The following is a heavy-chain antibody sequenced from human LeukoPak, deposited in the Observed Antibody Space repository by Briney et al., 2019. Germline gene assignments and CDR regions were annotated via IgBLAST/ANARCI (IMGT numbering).Heavy chain of an antibody. D-gene: IGHD6-19*01. CDR3: ANWGHSIAVARSY. CDR2: INQDGSEK. CDR1: GFTFSNSW. J-gene: IGHJ4*02. Sequence: GGSLRVSCEASGFTFSNSWMSWVRQAPGKGLEWVANINQDGSEKYYVDSVKGRFTISRDNSKNTLYLQMNSLRAEDTAVYYCANWGHSIAVARSYWGQGTLVTVSS. V-gene: IGHV3-7*01.